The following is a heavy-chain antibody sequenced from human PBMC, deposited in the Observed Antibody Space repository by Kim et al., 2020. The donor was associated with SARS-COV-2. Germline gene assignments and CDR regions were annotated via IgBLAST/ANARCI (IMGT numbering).Heavy chain of an antibody. Sequence: GGSLRLSCAASGFTFSSYAMHWVRQAPGKGLEWVAVISYDGSNKYYADSVKGRFTISRDNSKNTLYLQMNSLRAEDTAVYYCARDFRSGSSPYYYYYGMDVWGQGTTVTVSS. V-gene: IGHV3-30*04. CDR3: ARDFRSGSSPYYYYYGMDV. D-gene: IGHD1-26*01. J-gene: IGHJ6*02. CDR1: GFTFSSYA. CDR2: ISYDGSNK.